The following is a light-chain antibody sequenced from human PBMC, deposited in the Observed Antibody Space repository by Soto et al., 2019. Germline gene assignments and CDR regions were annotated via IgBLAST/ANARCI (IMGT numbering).Light chain of an antibody. Sequence: EIVLAQSPGTLSLSPGQGATLSCRASQSVNNNFLVWYQHKPGQAPRVLIYAASRRATGIPDRFSGSGSETDFTLTISRLEPEDFAVYYCQQYGSSPNTFGQGTRLEIK. V-gene: IGKV3-20*01. J-gene: IGKJ5*01. CDR2: AAS. CDR1: QSVNNNF. CDR3: QQYGSSPNT.